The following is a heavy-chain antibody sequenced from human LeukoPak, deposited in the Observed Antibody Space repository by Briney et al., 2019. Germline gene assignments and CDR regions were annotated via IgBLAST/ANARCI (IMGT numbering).Heavy chain of an antibody. CDR3: ARDEGWFGETQQNWFDP. V-gene: IGHV1-46*01. CDR2: INPSGGST. Sequence: ASVKVSCKASGYTFTSYYMHWVRQAPGQGLEWMGIINPSGGSTSYAQKFQGRVTMTRDMSTSTAYMELRSLRSDDTAVYYCARDEGWFGETQQNWFDPWGQGTLVTVSS. J-gene: IGHJ5*02. CDR1: GYTFTSYY. D-gene: IGHD3-10*01.